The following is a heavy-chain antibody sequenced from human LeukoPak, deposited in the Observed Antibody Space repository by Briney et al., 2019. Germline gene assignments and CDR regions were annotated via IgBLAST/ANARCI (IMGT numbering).Heavy chain of an antibody. CDR2: IFGNGGSA. V-gene: IGHV3-23*01. CDR1: GFTFNNYA. D-gene: IGHD3-22*01. J-gene: IGHJ4*02. Sequence: GGSLRLSCTASGFTFNNYAMYWVRQEPRKGLEWAAGIFGNGGSAHYADSVKGRFTISRDNSKNTVYLQMDSLRGEDTAVYYCAKTTTGYSSGQYPGWPADHWGQGALVTVSS. CDR3: AKTTTGYSSGQYPGWPADH.